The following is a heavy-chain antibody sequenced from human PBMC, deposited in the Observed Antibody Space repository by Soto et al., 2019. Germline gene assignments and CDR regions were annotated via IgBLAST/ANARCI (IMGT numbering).Heavy chain of an antibody. CDR2: IWYDGSNK. J-gene: IGHJ6*02. CDR1: GFTFSSYG. Sequence: GGSLRLSCAASGFTFSSYGMHWVRQAPGKGLEWVAVIWYDGSNKYYADSVKGRLTISRDNSKNTLYLQMNSLRAEDTAVYYCARDPLSYYYYYGMDVWGQGTTVTVSS. CDR3: ARDPLSYYYYYGMDV. V-gene: IGHV3-33*01.